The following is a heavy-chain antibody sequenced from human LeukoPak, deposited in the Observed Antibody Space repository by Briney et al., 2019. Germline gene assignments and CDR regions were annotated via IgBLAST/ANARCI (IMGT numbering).Heavy chain of an antibody. V-gene: IGHV3-48*03. CDR3: AREVTVTPDALDM. CDR1: GVRFSTYE. Sequence: GGSLRLSCAASGVRFSTYEMSWVRQAPGKGLEWVAYIDSGSTVIKYADSVKGRFTVSRGNGENFLYLQLNRLRVEDTAVYYCAREVTVTPDALDMWGQGTMVTVSS. J-gene: IGHJ3*02. CDR2: IDSGSTVI. D-gene: IGHD5-18*01.